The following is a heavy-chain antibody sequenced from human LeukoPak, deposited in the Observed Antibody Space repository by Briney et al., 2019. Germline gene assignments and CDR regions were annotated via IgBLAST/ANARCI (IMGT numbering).Heavy chain of an antibody. CDR3: ATLYGSGTTEDYFDY. J-gene: IGHJ4*02. CDR2: INHSGST. D-gene: IGHD3-10*01. V-gene: IGHV4-34*01. Sequence: PSETLSLTCTVYGGSFSGYYWSWIRQPPGKGLEWIGEINHSGSTNYNPSLKSRVTISVDTSKNQFSLKLSSVTAADTAVYYCATLYGSGTTEDYFDYWGQGTLVTVSS. CDR1: GGSFSGYY.